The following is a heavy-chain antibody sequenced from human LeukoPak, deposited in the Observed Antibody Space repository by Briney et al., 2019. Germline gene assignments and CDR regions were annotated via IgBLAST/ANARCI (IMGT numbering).Heavy chain of an antibody. D-gene: IGHD1-26*01. CDR1: GNIFTSHW. CDR3: ARLLSGSYGDAFDI. J-gene: IGHJ3*02. Sequence: GESLKISCKGSGNIFTSHWIGWVRQMPGKGLEWMGIIYRGDSDSRYSPPFQGQVTISADRSTSTAYLQWSSLKASDTAMYYCARLLSGSYGDAFDIWGQGTMVTVSS. V-gene: IGHV5-51*01. CDR2: IYRGDSDS.